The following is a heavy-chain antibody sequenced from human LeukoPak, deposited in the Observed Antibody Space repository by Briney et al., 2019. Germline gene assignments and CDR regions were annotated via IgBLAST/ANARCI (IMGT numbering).Heavy chain of an antibody. Sequence: ASVKVSCKASGYTFTSYDINWVRQATGQGLEWMGWMNPNSGNTGYAQKFQGRVTMTRNTSISTAYMELSSLRSEDTAVYYCARGRVAARLQGINWFDPWGQGTLVTVSS. D-gene: IGHD6-6*01. CDR2: MNPNSGNT. CDR1: GYTFTSYD. J-gene: IGHJ5*02. CDR3: ARGRVAARLQGINWFDP. V-gene: IGHV1-8*01.